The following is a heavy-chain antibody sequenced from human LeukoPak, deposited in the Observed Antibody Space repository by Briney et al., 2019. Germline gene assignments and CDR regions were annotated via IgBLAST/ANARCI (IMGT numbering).Heavy chain of an antibody. D-gene: IGHD2-21*02. J-gene: IGHJ4*02. V-gene: IGHV3-7*01. CDR3: ATDRDNSDWQKRFDS. CDR2: INQDASEI. Sequence: GGSLRLSCAASGFTFSTYWMNWYRRAPGKGLEWVGNINQDASEINYVDSVRGRFTISRDNAKNSLHLQMNSLRAEDTAVYYCATDRDNSDWQKRFDSWGQGTLVTVSS. CDR1: GFTFSTYW.